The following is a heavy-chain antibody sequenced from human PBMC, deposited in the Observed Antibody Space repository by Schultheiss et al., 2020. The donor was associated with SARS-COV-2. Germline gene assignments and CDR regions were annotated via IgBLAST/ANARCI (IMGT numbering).Heavy chain of an antibody. V-gene: IGHV3-33*01. CDR2: IWYDGSKK. CDR1: GFTFSSYG. Sequence: GGSLRLSCAASGFTFSSYGMHWVRQAPGKGLEWVAVIWYDGSKKYYVDSVKGRFTISRDNSKNTLYLQMNSLRAEDTAVYYCARDPFLHSSGWDSYFQHWGQGTLVTVSS. CDR3: ARDPFLHSSGWDSYFQH. J-gene: IGHJ1*01. D-gene: IGHD6-19*01.